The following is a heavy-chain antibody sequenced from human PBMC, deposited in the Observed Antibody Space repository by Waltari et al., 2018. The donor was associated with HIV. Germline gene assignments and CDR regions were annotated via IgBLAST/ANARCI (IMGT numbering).Heavy chain of an antibody. CDR1: GGSISSYY. V-gene: IGHV4-59*01. J-gene: IGHJ5*02. CDR3: ARDQKPLYPNWFDP. Sequence: QVQLQESGPGLVKPSETLSLTCTVSGGSISSYYWSWIRQPPGKGLEWIGYIYYSGSTNYNPSLKSRVTISVDTSKNHFSLKLSSVIAADTAVYYCARDQKPLYPNWFDPWGQGTLVTVSS. CDR2: IYYSGST.